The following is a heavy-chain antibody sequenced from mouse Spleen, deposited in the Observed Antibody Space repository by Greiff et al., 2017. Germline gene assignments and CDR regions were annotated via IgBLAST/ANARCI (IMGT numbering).Heavy chain of an antibody. CDR2: ISSGSSTI. D-gene: IGHD1-2*01. V-gene: IGHV5-17*01. CDR3: TRHDFITTATSYAMDY. J-gene: IGHJ4*01. Sequence: EVKLVESGGGLVKPGGSLKLSCAASGFTFSDYGMHWVRQAPEKGLEWVAYISSGSSTIYYADTVKGRFTISRDNAKNTLFLQMTSLRSEDTAMYYCTRHDFITTATSYAMDYWGQGTSVTVSS. CDR1: GFTFSDYG.